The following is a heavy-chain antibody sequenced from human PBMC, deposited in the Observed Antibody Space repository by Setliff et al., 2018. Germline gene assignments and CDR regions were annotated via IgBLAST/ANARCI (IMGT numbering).Heavy chain of an antibody. V-gene: IGHV1-46*01. CDR2: IHPGGGSS. J-gene: IGHJ5*02. CDR3: ASDVPLSTGTKNYFGP. Sequence: ASVKVSCKASGYAFASHYMHWVRQAPGQGLEWMGLIHPGGGSSSPAEEFEGRVNMTRDTSISTGYMELRSLNPDDTAVYYCASDVPLSTGTKNYFGPWGQGTLVTVSS. D-gene: IGHD1-7*01. CDR1: GYAFASHY.